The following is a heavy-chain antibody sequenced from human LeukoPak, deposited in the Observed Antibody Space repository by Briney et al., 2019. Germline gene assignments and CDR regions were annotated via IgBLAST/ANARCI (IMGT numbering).Heavy chain of an antibody. CDR2: IYSGSST. CDR3: AGWYYYDSSGTYGDY. J-gene: IGHJ4*02. Sequence: GGSLRLSCAASGFTVSSNYMSWVRQAPGKGLEWVSVIYSGSSTYYADSVKGRFTISRDNSKNTLYLQMNSLRAEDTAVYYCAGWYYYDSSGTYGDYWGQGTLVTVSS. D-gene: IGHD3-22*01. CDR1: GFTVSSNY. V-gene: IGHV3-66*01.